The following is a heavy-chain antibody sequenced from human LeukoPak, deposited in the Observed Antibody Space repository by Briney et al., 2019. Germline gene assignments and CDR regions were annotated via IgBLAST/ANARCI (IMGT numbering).Heavy chain of an antibody. J-gene: IGHJ4*02. CDR3: AKSGAWYLERYPVND. Sequence: PGGSLRLSCAASGFTFSRNAIHWVRQGPGKGLEWVSYIAHHGSNKYYADSVKGRFTISRDNSKKTLYLQMNSLRADDTAVSYGAKSGAWYLERYPVNDWGQGTLVTVSS. V-gene: IGHV3-30*02. CDR1: GFTFSRNA. CDR2: IAHHGSNK. D-gene: IGHD6-13*01.